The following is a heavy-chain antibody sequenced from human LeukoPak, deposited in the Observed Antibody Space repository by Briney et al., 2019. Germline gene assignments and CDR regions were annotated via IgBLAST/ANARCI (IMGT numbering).Heavy chain of an antibody. CDR1: DYSISSGYGYY. Sequence: SSETLSLTCTVSDYSISSGYGYYWGWIRQSPGKGLEWIGYIYHTGSTSYSPSLKSRVTISADTSQNQFSLKLSSVTAADTAVYYCASRKLGNDYWGQGTLVTVSS. J-gene: IGHJ4*02. D-gene: IGHD7-27*01. CDR3: ASRKLGNDY. V-gene: IGHV4-61*08. CDR2: IYHTGST.